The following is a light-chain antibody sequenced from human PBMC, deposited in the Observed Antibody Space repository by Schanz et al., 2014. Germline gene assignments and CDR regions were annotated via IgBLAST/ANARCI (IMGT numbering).Light chain of an antibody. CDR1: SSNIGSNT. CDR2: NND. CDR3: CSYAGGQNYV. Sequence: QSVLTQPPSASGTPGQRVTISCSGSSSNIGSNTVDWYQQLPGTAPRLLIYNNDQRPSGVPDRFSGSKSGNTASLTVSGLQAEDEGDFYCCSYAGGQNYVFGTGTKLTVL. V-gene: IGLV1-44*01. J-gene: IGLJ1*01.